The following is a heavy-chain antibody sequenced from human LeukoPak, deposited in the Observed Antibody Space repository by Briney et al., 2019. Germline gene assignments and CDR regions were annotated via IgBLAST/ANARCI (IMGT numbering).Heavy chain of an antibody. Sequence: GGSLRLSCAASGFSISNDWMSWVRQAPGKGLEWVARVKSRSDGATTDYAAPVKGRFTISRDDSKNTLYLQMNSLKTEDTAVYYCTLIQGWGSGSYYRDFWGQGTLVTVSS. V-gene: IGHV3-15*01. CDR3: TLIQGWGSGSYYRDF. D-gene: IGHD3-10*01. CDR2: VKSRSDGATT. CDR1: GFSISNDW. J-gene: IGHJ4*02.